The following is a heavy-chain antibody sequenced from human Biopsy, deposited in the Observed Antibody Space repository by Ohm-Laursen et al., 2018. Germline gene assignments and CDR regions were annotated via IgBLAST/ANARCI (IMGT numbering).Heavy chain of an antibody. V-gene: IGHV4-34*01. CDR2: ITQSGST. J-gene: IGHJ6*02. CDR1: GGSFNGYF. D-gene: IGHD6-13*01. CDR3: ARVPLPGIGAAYQGRFLYGMDV. Sequence: GTLSLTWAVYGGSFNGYFWGWIRQPPGKGLEWIGDITQSGSTNYSPSLKSRVTISVDTAKKQFSLSLRSVTAADTAVYYCARVPLPGIGAAYQGRFLYGMDVWGQGTTVSVSS.